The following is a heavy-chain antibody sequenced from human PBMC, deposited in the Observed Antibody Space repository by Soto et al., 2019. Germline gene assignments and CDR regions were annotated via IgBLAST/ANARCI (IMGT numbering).Heavy chain of an antibody. Sequence: PSETLSLTCTVSGGSVKTDNYFWSWIRPAPGKGLEWIGYIYYTGGTKYNPSLKSRVTIPLDTSKNQFSLMLSSVNAADTAVYYCARETCAEHPDYWGQGTLVTVSS. CDR1: GGSVKTDNYF. CDR2: IYYTGGT. V-gene: IGHV4-61*01. CDR3: ARETCAEHPDY. J-gene: IGHJ4*02.